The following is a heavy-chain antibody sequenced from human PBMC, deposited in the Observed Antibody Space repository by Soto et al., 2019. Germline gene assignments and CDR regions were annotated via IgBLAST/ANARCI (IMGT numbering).Heavy chain of an antibody. CDR1: GGSISSYY. J-gene: IGHJ6*02. D-gene: IGHD6-13*01. Sequence: TLSLTCTVSGGSISSYYWSWIRQPPGKGLEWIGYIYYSGSTNYNPSLKSRVTISVDTSKNQFSLKLSSVTAADTAVYYCARDGRAAAGTDYYYGMDVWGQGTTVTVSS. V-gene: IGHV4-59*01. CDR3: ARDGRAAAGTDYYYGMDV. CDR2: IYYSGST.